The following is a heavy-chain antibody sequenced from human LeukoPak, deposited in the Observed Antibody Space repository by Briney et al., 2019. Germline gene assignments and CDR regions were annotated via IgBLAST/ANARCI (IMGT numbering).Heavy chain of an antibody. CDR1: GGSISSYY. CDR3: ARARSSGWPDY. J-gene: IGHJ4*02. CDR2: IYYSGST. V-gene: IGHV4-59*01. Sequence: KPSETLSLTCTVSGGSISSYYWSWIRQPPGKGREWIGYIYYSGSTNYHPSLKSRVTISVDTSKNQFSLKLSSVTAADTAVYYCARARSSGWPDYWGQGTLVTVTS. D-gene: IGHD6-19*01.